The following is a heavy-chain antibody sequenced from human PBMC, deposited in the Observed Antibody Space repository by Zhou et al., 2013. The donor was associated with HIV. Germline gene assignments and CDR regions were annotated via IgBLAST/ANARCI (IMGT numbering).Heavy chain of an antibody. CDR1: GYTFTSYG. J-gene: IGHJ6*03. D-gene: IGHD6-13*01. Sequence: QVQLVQSGAEVKKPGASVKVSCKASGYTFTSYGISWVRQAPGQGLEWMGWISAYNGNTNYAQKLQGRVTMTTDTSTSTAYMELRSLRSDDTAVYYCARVRQQLVPLYYYYMDVWGKGTTVTVSS. CDR3: ARVRQQLVPLYYYYMDV. CDR2: ISAYNGNT. V-gene: IGHV1-18*01.